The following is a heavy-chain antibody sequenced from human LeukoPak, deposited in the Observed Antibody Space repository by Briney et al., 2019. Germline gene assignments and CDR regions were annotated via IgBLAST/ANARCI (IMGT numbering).Heavy chain of an antibody. J-gene: IGHJ3*02. V-gene: IGHV4-34*01. CDR1: GGSFSGYY. CDR3: ARVPYYYDSSGHPDAFDI. Sequence: SETLTLTCAVYGGSFSGYYWSCLRQPPGKGVEWIGEINHSGSTNYNPSLKSRVTISVDTSKNQFSLKLSSVTAADTAVYYCARVPYYYDSSGHPDAFDIWGQGTMVTASS. CDR2: INHSGST. D-gene: IGHD3-22*01.